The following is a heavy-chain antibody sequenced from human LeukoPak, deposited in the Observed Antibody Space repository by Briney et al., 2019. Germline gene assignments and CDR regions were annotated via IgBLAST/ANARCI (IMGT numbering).Heavy chain of an antibody. V-gene: IGHV3-23*01. CDR1: GFTFSSYA. Sequence: GGSLRLSCAASGFTFSSYAMSWVRQAPGKGLEWVSAISGSGGSTYYADSVKGRFTISRDNSKNTLYLQMNSLRAEDTAVYYCVVDRRWRGYYFDYWGQGTLVTVSS. D-gene: IGHD2-15*01. CDR2: ISGSGGST. CDR3: VVDRRWRGYYFDY. J-gene: IGHJ4*02.